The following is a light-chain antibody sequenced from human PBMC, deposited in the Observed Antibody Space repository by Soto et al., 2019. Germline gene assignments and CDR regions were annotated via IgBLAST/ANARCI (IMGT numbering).Light chain of an antibody. CDR1: QSVSSSY. J-gene: IGKJ5*01. CDR2: GAS. Sequence: DIEMTQSPGTLSLSPGERATLSCRASQSVSSSYLAWYQQKPGQAPRLLIYGASSRATGIPDRFSGSGSGTDFTLTISSLEPEDFAVYYCQQYGSSPLTFGQGTRLEIK. CDR3: QQYGSSPLT. V-gene: IGKV3-20*01.